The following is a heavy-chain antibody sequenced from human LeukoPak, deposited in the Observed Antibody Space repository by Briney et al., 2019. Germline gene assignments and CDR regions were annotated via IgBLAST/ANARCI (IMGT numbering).Heavy chain of an antibody. CDR2: TSDRGDYT. CDR1: GFAVSNKF. CDR3: ARKAQYNGHYPLDY. D-gene: IGHD1-7*01. V-gene: IGHV3-23*01. J-gene: IGHJ4*02. Sequence: GGSLRLSCAASGFAVSNKFMYWVRQAPGKGLEWVSGTSDRGDYTYYADSVKGRFTISRDSSKNTLFLQMNSLRAEDTALYFCARKAQYNGHYPLDYWGQGTLVTVSS.